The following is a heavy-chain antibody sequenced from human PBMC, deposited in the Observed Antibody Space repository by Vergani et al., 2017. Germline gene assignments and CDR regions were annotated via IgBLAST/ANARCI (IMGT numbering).Heavy chain of an antibody. CDR3: VKGAFAGTPNNWLEP. V-gene: IGHV3-30*02. Sequence: QVHLVESGGGVVQPGGSLRLSCAASGFIFNYYGINWVRQAPGKGLEWVSFIRSDGGSEMYADSVRGRFTISRDNSKNTVSLEMLSLRTEDTATYYCVKGAFAGTPNNWLEPWGQGAQVTVSA. CDR1: GFIFNYYG. CDR2: IRSDGGSE. J-gene: IGHJ5*02. D-gene: IGHD3-10*01.